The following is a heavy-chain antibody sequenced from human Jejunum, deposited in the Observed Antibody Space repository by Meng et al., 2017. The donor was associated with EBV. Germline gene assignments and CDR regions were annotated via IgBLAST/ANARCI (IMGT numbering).Heavy chain of an antibody. J-gene: IGHJ4*02. CDR2: ISSRSSTI. CDR1: GFTFSDYY. V-gene: IGHV3-11*01. CDR3: AREMSTITCFDY. D-gene: IGHD5-24*01. Sequence: QVQVVESGGGLVKPGGSRRLSCGASGFTFSDYYMAWVRQAPGKGLEWVSYISSRSSTIYYAASVKGRFTISRDNAHNSLYLQMNSLRAEDTAVYYCAREMSTITCFDYWGPGTLVTVSS.